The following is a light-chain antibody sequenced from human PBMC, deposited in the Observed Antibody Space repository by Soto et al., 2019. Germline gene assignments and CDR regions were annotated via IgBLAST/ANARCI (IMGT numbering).Light chain of an antibody. V-gene: IGKV3-20*01. J-gene: IGKJ1*01. CDR3: QQYGASRT. CDR1: QSFSSND. Sequence: EIVLTQSPGSLSLSPGERATLSCRASQSFSSNDLAWYQQKPGRAPRLLIYGVSTRATGIPDRFSGSGSGIDFTLTISRLEPEDFAVYYCQQYGASRTFGQGTKVEIK. CDR2: GVS.